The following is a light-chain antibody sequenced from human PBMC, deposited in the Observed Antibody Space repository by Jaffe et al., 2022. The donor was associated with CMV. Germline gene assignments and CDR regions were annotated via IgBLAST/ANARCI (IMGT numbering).Light chain of an antibody. CDR3: HQYGTSPWT. J-gene: IGKJ1*01. CDR1: QNVGSNF. V-gene: IGKV3-20*01. Sequence: EIVLTQSPGTLSLSPGERATLSCRASQNVGSNFLAWYQQKPGRAPRLLIYGASGRATGIPDRFSGSGSGTDFTLTIRRLEPEDVAVYYCHQYGTSPWTFGQGTKVEIK. CDR2: GAS.